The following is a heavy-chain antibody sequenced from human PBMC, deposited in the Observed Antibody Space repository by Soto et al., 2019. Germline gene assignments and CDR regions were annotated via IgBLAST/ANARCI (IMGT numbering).Heavy chain of an antibody. D-gene: IGHD3-9*01. Sequence: ASVKVSCKASGYTFTSYYMHWVRQAPGQGLEWMGIINPSGGSTSYAQKFQGRVTMTRDTSTSTVYMELSSLRSEDTAVYYCATLATYDILTGYHLAPFDYWGQGTLVTVPS. CDR1: GYTFTSYY. J-gene: IGHJ4*02. V-gene: IGHV1-46*01. CDR2: INPSGGST. CDR3: ATLATYDILTGYHLAPFDY.